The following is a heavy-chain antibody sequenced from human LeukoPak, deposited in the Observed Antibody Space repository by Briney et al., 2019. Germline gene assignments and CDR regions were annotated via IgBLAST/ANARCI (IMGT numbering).Heavy chain of an antibody. J-gene: IGHJ4*02. CDR1: GYTFTGYY. V-gene: IGHV1-2*06. Sequence: GASVKVSCKASGYTFTGYYMHWVRQAPGQGHEWVGRINPNSGATNSAQRFQGRVIMSGDTSISTAYMELSRLRSDDTAVYYCARELANFFDYWGQGTLVTVSS. CDR2: INPNSGAT. CDR3: ARELANFFDY. D-gene: IGHD6-6*01.